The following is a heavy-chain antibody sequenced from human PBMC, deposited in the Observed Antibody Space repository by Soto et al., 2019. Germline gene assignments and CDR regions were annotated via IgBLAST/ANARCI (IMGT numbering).Heavy chain of an antibody. J-gene: IGHJ6*03. D-gene: IGHD2-2*01. CDR2: ISYDGSNK. CDR1: GFTFSSYG. Sequence: PGGSLRLSCAASGFTFSSYGMHWVRQAPGKGLEWVAVISYDGSNKYYADSVKGRFTISRDNSKNTLYLQMNSLRAEDTAVYYCAKDSEDCSSTSCYAAHYYYYYYMDVWGTGTTVTVSS. CDR3: AKDSEDCSSTSCYAAHYYYYYYMDV. V-gene: IGHV3-30*18.